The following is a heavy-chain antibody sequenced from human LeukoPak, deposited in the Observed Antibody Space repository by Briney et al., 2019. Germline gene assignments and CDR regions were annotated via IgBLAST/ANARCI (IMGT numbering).Heavy chain of an antibody. CDR2: ISAYNGNT. CDR1: GYTFTSYG. Sequence: ASVNVSCTASGYTFTSYGISWVRQAPGQGLEWMGWISAYNGNTNYAQKLQGRVTMTTDTSTSTAYMELRSLRSDDTAVYYCARDQLVRVSRMDVWGQGTTVTVSS. J-gene: IGHJ6*02. V-gene: IGHV1-18*01. CDR3: ARDQLVRVSRMDV. D-gene: IGHD6-13*01.